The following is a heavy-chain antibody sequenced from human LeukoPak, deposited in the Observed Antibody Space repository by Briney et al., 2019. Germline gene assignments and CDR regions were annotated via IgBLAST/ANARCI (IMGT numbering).Heavy chain of an antibody. Sequence: SETLSLTCTVSGGSVSPYYWSWIRQPPGKGLEYIGYISYSGSTNYSTSLKSRLTISVDTSKNQFSLRLNSVTAADTAVYYCARIHDYGDYAFDRWGQGTLVTVSS. J-gene: IGHJ4*02. V-gene: IGHV4-59*08. D-gene: IGHD4-17*01. CDR3: ARIHDYGDYAFDR. CDR1: GGSVSPYY. CDR2: ISYSGST.